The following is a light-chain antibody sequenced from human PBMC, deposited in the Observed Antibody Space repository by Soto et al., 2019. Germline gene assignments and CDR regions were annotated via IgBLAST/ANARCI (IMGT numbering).Light chain of an antibody. V-gene: IGKV3-20*01. Sequence: EIVLTQSPGTLSLSPGEIATLSCRASQSVSSSYLAWYQQKPGQAPRLLIYGASSRATGIPDRFSGSGSGPDFTLTISRLEPEDFAVYYCQQYGISRTFGHGTKVEIK. CDR2: GAS. CDR3: QQYGISRT. J-gene: IGKJ1*01. CDR1: QSVSSSY.